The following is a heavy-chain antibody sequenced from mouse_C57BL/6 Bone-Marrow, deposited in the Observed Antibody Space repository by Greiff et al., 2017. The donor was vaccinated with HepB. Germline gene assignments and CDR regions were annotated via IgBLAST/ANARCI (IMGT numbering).Heavy chain of an antibody. Sequence: QVQLQQPGAELVMPGASVKLSCKASGYTFTSYWMHWVKQRPGQGLEWIGEIDPSDSYTNYNQTFKGKSTLTVDKSSSTAYMQLSSLTSEDSAVYYCARGDYGSSGDWYCDVWGTGTTVTVSS. CDR3: ARGDYGSSGDWYCDV. CDR2: IDPSDSYT. V-gene: IGHV1-69*01. J-gene: IGHJ1*03. CDR1: GYTFTSYW. D-gene: IGHD1-1*01.